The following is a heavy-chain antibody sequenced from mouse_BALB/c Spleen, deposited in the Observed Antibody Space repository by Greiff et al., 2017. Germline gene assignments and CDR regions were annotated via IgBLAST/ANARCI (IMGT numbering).Heavy chain of an antibody. Sequence: EVMLVESGGGLVQPGGSLRLSCATSGFTFTDYYMSWVRQPPGKALEWLGFIRNKANGYTTEYSASVKGRFTISRDNSQSILYLQINTLRAEDSATYYCARDRYWGAMDYWGQGTSVTVSS. CDR2: IRNKANGYTT. D-gene: IGHD4-1*01. CDR1: GFTFTDYY. J-gene: IGHJ4*01. V-gene: IGHV7-3*02. CDR3: ARDRYWGAMDY.